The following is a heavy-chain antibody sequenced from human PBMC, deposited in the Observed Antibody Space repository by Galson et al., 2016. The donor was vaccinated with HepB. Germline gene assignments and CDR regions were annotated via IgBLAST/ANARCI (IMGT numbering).Heavy chain of an antibody. J-gene: IGHJ4*02. CDR1: GFTLSSHW. CDR2: IKQDGSDK. CDR3: VRGGGSIDY. Sequence: SLRLSCAASGFTLSSHWMSWVRQVPEKGLEWLANIKQDGSDKNYVDSVKGRFTISRDNPKNSLYLQMNSLRFEDTAVYSCVRGGGSIDYWGQGTLVTVSS. V-gene: IGHV3-7*03. D-gene: IGHD2/OR15-2a*01.